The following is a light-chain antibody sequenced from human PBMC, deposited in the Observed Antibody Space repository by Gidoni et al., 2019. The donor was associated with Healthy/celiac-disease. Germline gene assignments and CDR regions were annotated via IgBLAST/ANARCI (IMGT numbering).Light chain of an antibody. V-gene: IGKV2-28*01. CDR1: QSLLHSNAYNY. CDR2: LGS. Sequence: VMTQSPLSLPVTPGEPASISCTSSQSLLHSNAYNYLDWYLQKPGQSPQLLIYLGSNRASGVPDRFSGSGSGTDFTLKISRVEAEDVGVYYCMQALQTPPWTFGQGTKVEIK. J-gene: IGKJ1*01. CDR3: MQALQTPPWT.